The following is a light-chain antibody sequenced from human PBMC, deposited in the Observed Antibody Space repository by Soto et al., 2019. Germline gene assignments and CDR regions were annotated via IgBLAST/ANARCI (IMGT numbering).Light chain of an antibody. Sequence: DIQMTQFPSSLSASVGDTVTISCRASQSISTYANWYQQRPASAPKLLIYAASSLQTGVPSRFSGSASGTDFTLTISGVQAEDFATYHCQQTYLSHTFGQGTKLEI. J-gene: IGKJ2*01. CDR2: AAS. V-gene: IGKV1-39*01. CDR1: QSISTY. CDR3: QQTYLSHT.